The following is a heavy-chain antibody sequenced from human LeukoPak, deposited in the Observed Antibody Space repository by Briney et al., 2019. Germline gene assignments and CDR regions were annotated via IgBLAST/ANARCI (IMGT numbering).Heavy chain of an antibody. CDR2: ISDYNGNT. Sequence: GASVKVSCRASGYTFTNYGISWVRQAPGQGLEWMGWISDYNGNTNYAQKLQGRVTMTTDTRTSTAYMELRSLRSDDTAAYYCARGLEWLTRRHTWFDPWGQGTLVTVSS. CDR1: GYTFTNYG. V-gene: IGHV1-18*01. CDR3: ARGLEWLTRRHTWFDP. J-gene: IGHJ5*02. D-gene: IGHD3-3*01.